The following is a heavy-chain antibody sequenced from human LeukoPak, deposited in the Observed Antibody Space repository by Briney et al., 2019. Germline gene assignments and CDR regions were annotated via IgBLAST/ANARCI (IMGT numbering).Heavy chain of an antibody. Sequence: PGGSLRLSCAASGFTFSSYAMSWVRQAPGKRLEGVSYISSGGTIYYADSVKGRFTISRDNAKNSLYLQMNSLRAEDTAVYYCARDHGSTAFDIWGQGTMVTVSS. V-gene: IGHV3-48*03. J-gene: IGHJ3*02. CDR1: GFTFSSYA. D-gene: IGHD2-2*01. CDR3: ARDHGSTAFDI. CDR2: ISSGGTI.